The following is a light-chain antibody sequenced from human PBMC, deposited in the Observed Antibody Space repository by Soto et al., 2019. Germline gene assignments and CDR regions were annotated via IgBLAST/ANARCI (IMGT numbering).Light chain of an antibody. J-gene: IGKJ5*01. CDR3: QQANSFPIT. CDR1: QDIRSW. V-gene: IGKV1-12*01. Sequence: DIQMTQSPSSVSASVGDRVTITCRASQDIRSWLAWYQQKPGKAPKLLIYAASSLQSGVPSRFSGSVSGTEYTLTISSLQPEDFATYYCQQANSFPITFGQGTRLEIK. CDR2: AAS.